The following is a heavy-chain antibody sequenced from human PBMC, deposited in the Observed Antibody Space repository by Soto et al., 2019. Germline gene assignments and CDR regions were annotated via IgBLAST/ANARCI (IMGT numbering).Heavy chain of an antibody. CDR2: IKQDGSEK. CDR1: GFTFSSYW. J-gene: IGHJ4*02. CDR3: AREQRGYSGYDGGYFDY. V-gene: IGHV3-7*03. Sequence: GGSLRLSCAASGFTFSSYWMSWVRQAPGKGLEWVANIKQDGSEKYYVDSVKGRFTISRDNAKNSLYLQMNSLRAEDTAVYYCAREQRGYSGYDGGYFDYWGQGTLVTVSS. D-gene: IGHD5-12*01.